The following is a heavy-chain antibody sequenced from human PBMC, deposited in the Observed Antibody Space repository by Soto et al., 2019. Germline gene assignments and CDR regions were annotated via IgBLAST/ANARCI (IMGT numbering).Heavy chain of an antibody. CDR1: GFTFSDYY. CDR3: ARDPGFLEWSNQPDY. D-gene: IGHD3-3*01. CDR2: ISSSGSTI. Sequence: PGGSLRLSCAASGFTFSDYYMSWIRQAPGKGLEWVSYISSSGSTIYYADSVKGRFTISRDNAKNSLYLQMNSLRAEDTAVYYCARDPGFLEWSNQPDYWGQGTLVTVSS. V-gene: IGHV3-11*01. J-gene: IGHJ4*02.